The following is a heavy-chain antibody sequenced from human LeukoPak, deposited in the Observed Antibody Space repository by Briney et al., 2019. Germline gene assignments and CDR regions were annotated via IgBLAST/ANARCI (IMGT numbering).Heavy chain of an antibody. CDR3: ARARYCSSTSCPPDY. CDR1: GYTFTGYY. Sequence: ASVKVSCKASGYTFTGYYMHWVRQAPGRGLEWMGWINPNSGGTNYAQKFQGRVTMTRDTSISTAYMELSRLRSDDTAVYYCARARYCSSTSCPPDYWGQGTLVTVSS. J-gene: IGHJ4*02. CDR2: INPNSGGT. D-gene: IGHD2-2*01. V-gene: IGHV1-2*02.